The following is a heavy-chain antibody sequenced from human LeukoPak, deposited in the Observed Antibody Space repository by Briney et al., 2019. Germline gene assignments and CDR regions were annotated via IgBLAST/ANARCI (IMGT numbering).Heavy chain of an antibody. CDR1: GFTVSSNY. V-gene: IGHV3-53*01. D-gene: IGHD1-26*01. CDR2: IYTGGGT. J-gene: IGHJ4*02. CDR3: ARGSGSYSFDC. Sequence: GGSLRLSCAASGFTVSSNYMSWVRQAPGKGLEWLSVIYTGGGTSYADSVKGRFTISRDNSKNMIYLQMNSLRAEDTALYYCARGSGSYSFDCWGQGTLVTVSS.